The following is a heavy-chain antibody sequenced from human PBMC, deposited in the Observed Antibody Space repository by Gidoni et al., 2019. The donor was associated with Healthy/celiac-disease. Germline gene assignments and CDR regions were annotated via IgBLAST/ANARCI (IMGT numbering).Heavy chain of an antibody. Sequence: EVQLVESGGGLVQPGGSLRLSCAASGFTFRSYWMSWVRQAPGKGLEWVANIKQDGSEKYNVDSVKGRFTISRDNAKNSLYLQMNSLRAEDTAVYYCAREGDIYGDWYFDLWGRGTLVTVSS. CDR2: IKQDGSEK. V-gene: IGHV3-7*01. J-gene: IGHJ2*01. D-gene: IGHD4-17*01. CDR1: GFTFRSYW. CDR3: AREGDIYGDWYFDL.